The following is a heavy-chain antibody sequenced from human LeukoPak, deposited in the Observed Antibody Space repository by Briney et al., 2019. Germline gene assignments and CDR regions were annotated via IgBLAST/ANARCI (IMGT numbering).Heavy chain of an antibody. CDR1: GFSFGNYA. J-gene: IGHJ5*01. D-gene: IGHD2-21*01. Sequence: GGSLRLSCVASGFSFGNYAMSWVRQAPGKGLQWVSQISGTGGATWYAGFARDRFTISRDNSKKTLYQQMSGLRVEDTAMYYCVKDPRDTYGTNWFVSWGQGTLLIVSS. CDR2: ISGTGGAT. V-gene: IGHV3-23*01. CDR3: VKDPRDTYGTNWFVS.